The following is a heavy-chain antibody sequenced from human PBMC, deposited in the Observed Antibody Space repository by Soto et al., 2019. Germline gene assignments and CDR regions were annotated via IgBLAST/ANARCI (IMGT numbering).Heavy chain of an antibody. CDR3: ARDPRGYYYGSGSYYNEVSWFDP. CDR2: IWYDGSNK. CDR1: GFTFSSYG. J-gene: IGHJ5*02. D-gene: IGHD3-10*01. V-gene: IGHV3-33*01. Sequence: GGSLRLSCAASGFTFSSYGMHWVRQAPGKGLEWVAVIWYDGSNKYYADSVKGRFTISRDNSKNTLYLQMNSLRAEDTAVYYCARDPRGYYYGSGSYYNEVSWFDPWGQGTLVTVSS.